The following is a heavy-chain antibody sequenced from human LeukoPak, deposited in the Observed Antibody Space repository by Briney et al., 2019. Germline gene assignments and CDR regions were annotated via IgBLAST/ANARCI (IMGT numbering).Heavy chain of an antibody. CDR1: GGTFSSYA. CDR2: IIPILGIA. D-gene: IGHD2-2*01. V-gene: IGHV1-69*04. Sequence: SVKVSCKASGGTFSSYANSWVRQAPGQGLEWMGRIIPILGIANYAQKFQGRVTITADKSTSTAYMELSSLRSEDTAVYYCARDWHCSSTSCYSRRNYYYYGMDVWGQGTTVTVSS. CDR3: ARDWHCSSTSCYSRRNYYYYGMDV. J-gene: IGHJ6*02.